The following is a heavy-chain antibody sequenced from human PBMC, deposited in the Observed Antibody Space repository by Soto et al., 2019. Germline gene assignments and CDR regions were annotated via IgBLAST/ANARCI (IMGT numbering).Heavy chain of an antibody. CDR3: ARHLKGSSWYGGFDY. J-gene: IGHJ4*02. V-gene: IGHV3-66*04. CDR2: LYIGVTT. CDR1: GFTVSSNY. D-gene: IGHD6-13*01. Sequence: EVHLVESGGGLVQPGGSLRLSCAASGFTVSSNYMSWVRQAPGKGLEWVSILYIGVTTYYADSVRGRFTISRDNSKNTLYLQMNSPRAEDTAVYYCARHLKGSSWYGGFDYWGQGTLVTVSS.